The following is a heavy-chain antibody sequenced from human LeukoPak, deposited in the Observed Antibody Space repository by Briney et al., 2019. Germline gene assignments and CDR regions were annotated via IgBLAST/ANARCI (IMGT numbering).Heavy chain of an antibody. V-gene: IGHV3-74*01. CDR1: GFTFSSFW. D-gene: IGHD1-7*01. J-gene: IGHJ4*02. CDR2: ITSDGSST. Sequence: QPVGSLRLSSAASGFTFSSFWMHWVPQPPGKGLVWVSRITSDGSSTRSTDSVKGRFTTSRDNAKNTLYLQLNSLRVEDTATYFCARDLGDGTPFDYWGQGTLVTVSS. CDR3: ARDLGDGTPFDY.